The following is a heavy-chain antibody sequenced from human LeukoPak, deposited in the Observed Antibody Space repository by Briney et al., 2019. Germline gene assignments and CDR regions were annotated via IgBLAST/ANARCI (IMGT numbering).Heavy chain of an antibody. Sequence: ASVKVPCKASGYTFTGYYMHWVRQAPGQGLEWMGWINPNSGGTNYAQKFQGRVTMTRDTSISTAYMELSRLRSDDTAVYYCARGGYSYGNDAFDIWGQGTMVTVSS. J-gene: IGHJ3*02. CDR2: INPNSGGT. CDR3: ARGGYSYGNDAFDI. D-gene: IGHD5-18*01. V-gene: IGHV1-2*02. CDR1: GYTFTGYY.